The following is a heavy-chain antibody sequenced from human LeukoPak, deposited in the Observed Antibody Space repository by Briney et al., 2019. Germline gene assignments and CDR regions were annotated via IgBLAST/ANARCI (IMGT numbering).Heavy chain of an antibody. CDR1: GDSISSYY. J-gene: IGHJ6*02. Sequence: SEILSLTCTVSGDSISSYYWSWIRQPPGKGLEWIGYIYYSGTTNYNPSLKSRVTISVDTSKNQFSLKLSSVTAADTAVYYCAREGWSSTSYRMDVWGQGTTVTVSS. V-gene: IGHV4-59*01. D-gene: IGHD2-2*01. CDR3: AREGWSSTSYRMDV. CDR2: IYYSGTT.